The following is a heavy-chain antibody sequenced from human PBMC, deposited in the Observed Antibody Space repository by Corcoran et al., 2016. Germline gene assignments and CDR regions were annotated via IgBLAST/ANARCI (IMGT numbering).Heavy chain of an antibody. Sequence: QVQLQQWGAGLLKPSETLSLTCAVYGGSFSGYYWSWIRQPPGKGLEWIGEINHSGSTNYNPSLKSRVTISVDTSKNQLSLKLSSVTAADTAVYYCARGHASVVVVAATTYFDLWGRGTLVTVSS. J-gene: IGHJ2*01. CDR1: GGSFSGYY. D-gene: IGHD2-15*01. CDR3: ARGHASVVVVAATTYFDL. CDR2: INHSGST. V-gene: IGHV4-34*01.